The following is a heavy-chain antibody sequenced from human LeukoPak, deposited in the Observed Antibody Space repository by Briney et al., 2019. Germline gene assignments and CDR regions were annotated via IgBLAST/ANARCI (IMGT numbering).Heavy chain of an antibody. CDR1: GFTFSSYA. CDR3: ARENDILTGYPNNWFDP. J-gene: IGHJ5*02. D-gene: IGHD3-9*01. CDR2: ISSSGSTI. V-gene: IGHV3-48*03. Sequence: PGGSLRLSCAASGFTFSSYAINWVRQAPGKGLEWVSYISSSGSTIYYADSVKGRFTNSRDNAKNSLYLQMNSLRAEDTAVYYCARENDILTGYPNNWFDPWGQGTQVIVSS.